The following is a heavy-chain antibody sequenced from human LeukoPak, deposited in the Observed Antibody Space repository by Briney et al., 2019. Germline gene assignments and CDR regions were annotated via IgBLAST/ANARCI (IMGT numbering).Heavy chain of an antibody. Sequence: SVKVSCKASGGTFSSYTISWVRQAPGQGLKGMGRIIPILGIANYAQKFQGRVTITADKSTSTAYMELSSLRSEDTAVYYCARDRDCSSTSCHMTWFEPWGQGTLVTVSS. CDR3: ARDRDCSSTSCHMTWFEP. CDR2: IIPILGIA. J-gene: IGHJ5*02. CDR1: GGTFSSYT. D-gene: IGHD2-2*01. V-gene: IGHV1-69*04.